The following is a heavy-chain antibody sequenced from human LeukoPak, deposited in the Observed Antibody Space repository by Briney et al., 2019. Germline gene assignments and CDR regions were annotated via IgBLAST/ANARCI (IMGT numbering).Heavy chain of an antibody. D-gene: IGHD3-10*01. Sequence: GGSLRLSCAASGFSFRSYVMHWVRQTPGKGLECVAVISYDGSNVNYTDSVKGRFIISRDNSKHTLYLQMNSLRAEDTAVYYCARGFYGAGSYRWFHPWGQGALVTVSS. J-gene: IGHJ5*02. CDR2: ISYDGSNV. V-gene: IGHV3-30*03. CDR1: GFSFRSYV. CDR3: ARGFYGAGSYRWFHP.